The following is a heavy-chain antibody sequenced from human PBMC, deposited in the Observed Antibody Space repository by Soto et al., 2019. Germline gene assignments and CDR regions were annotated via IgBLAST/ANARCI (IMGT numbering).Heavy chain of an antibody. CDR1: GFTFSSYW. J-gene: IGHJ4*02. V-gene: IGHV3-74*01. D-gene: IGHD1-26*01. CDR3: ARERSGSSFL. CDR2: INTIGSTT. Sequence: GGSLRLSCAASGFTFSSYWMHWVRQAPGKGLVWVSRINTIGSTTSYADSVKGRFTISRDNAKNTLYLQMNSLRAEDTAVYYCARERSGSSFLWGQGTLVTVSS.